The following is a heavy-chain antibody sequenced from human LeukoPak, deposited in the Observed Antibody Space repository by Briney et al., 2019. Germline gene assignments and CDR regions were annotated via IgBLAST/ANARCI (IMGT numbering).Heavy chain of an antibody. CDR3: AKEVEALLWFGELRWFDP. J-gene: IGHJ5*02. D-gene: IGHD3-10*01. Sequence: GGSLRLSCVASGITFNIYSMAWLRQAPGKGLEWVSAVGGSGAGTHYADSVKGRFTISRDNSKNTLYLQMNSLRAEDTAVYYCAKEVEALLWFGELRWFDPWGQGTLVTVSS. CDR2: VGGSGAGT. V-gene: IGHV3-23*01. CDR1: GITFNIYS.